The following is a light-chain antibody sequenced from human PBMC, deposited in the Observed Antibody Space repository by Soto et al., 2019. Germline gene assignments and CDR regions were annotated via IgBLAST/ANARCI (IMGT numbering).Light chain of an antibody. CDR1: QDINNY. CDR3: QQYEDLPLT. Sequence: DIQLTQSPSSLSASVGDRVTITCQASQDINNYLNWYQQKPGKAPKLLIFDASSVETGVPSRFSGSGSGTHFTFTISSLQPEDIALYHCQQYEDLPLTFGGGTRVELE. V-gene: IGKV1-33*01. J-gene: IGKJ4*01. CDR2: DAS.